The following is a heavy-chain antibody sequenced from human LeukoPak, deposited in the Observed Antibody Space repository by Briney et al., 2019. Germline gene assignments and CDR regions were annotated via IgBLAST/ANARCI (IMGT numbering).Heavy chain of an antibody. CDR1: GFTFSSYS. D-gene: IGHD5-12*01. CDR2: ISSSSRYI. CDR3: ARAQTVDIVATTSLDY. Sequence: GGSLRLSCAASGFTFSSYSKNWVRQAPGKGLEWVSSISSSSRYIYYADSVKGRFTISRDNAKNPLYLQMNSLRAEDTAVYYCARAQTVDIVATTSLDYWGQGTLVTVSS. V-gene: IGHV3-21*01. J-gene: IGHJ4*02.